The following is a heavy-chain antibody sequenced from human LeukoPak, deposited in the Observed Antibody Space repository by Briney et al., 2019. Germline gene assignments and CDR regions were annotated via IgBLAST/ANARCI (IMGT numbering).Heavy chain of an antibody. CDR3: ARHPTSYYDILTGDAFDI. J-gene: IGHJ3*02. CDR1: GYSFTSYW. D-gene: IGHD3-9*01. Sequence: GESLKISCKGSGYSFTSYWIGWVRQMPGKGLEWMGRIDPSDSYTNYSPSFQGHVTISADKSISTAYLQWSSLKASDTAMYYCARHPTSYYDILTGDAFDIWGQGTMVTVSS. CDR2: IDPSDSYT. V-gene: IGHV5-10-1*01.